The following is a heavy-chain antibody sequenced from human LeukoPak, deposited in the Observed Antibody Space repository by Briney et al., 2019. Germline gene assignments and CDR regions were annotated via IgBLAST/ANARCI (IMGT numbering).Heavy chain of an antibody. CDR3: TTGTKEELRPKGRFYTGHVVYGY. V-gene: IGHV3-15*01. J-gene: IGHJ4*02. Sequence: GGSLRLSCAASGFTFSNAWMSWVRQAPGKGLEWVGRIKSKTDGGTTDYAAPVKGRFTISRDDSKNTLYLQMNSLKTEDTAVYYCTTGTKEELRPKGRFYTGHVVYGYWDQGTLVTVSS. CDR2: IKSKTDGGTT. D-gene: IGHD2-8*02. CDR1: GFTFSNAW.